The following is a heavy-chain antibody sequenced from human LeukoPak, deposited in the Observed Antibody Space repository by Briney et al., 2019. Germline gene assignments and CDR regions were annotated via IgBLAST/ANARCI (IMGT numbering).Heavy chain of an antibody. CDR2: ISYSGSA. CDR1: GGSISSSSNF. J-gene: IGHJ4*02. CDR3: ARLTPYSGSPLGDY. Sequence: PSETLSPTCTVSGGSISSSSNFWGWIRQPPGKGLEWIGSISYSGSAYYNPSLKSRVTISGDTSKNQFSLKLSSVTAADTAVYYCARLTPYSGSPLGDYWGQGTLVTVSS. D-gene: IGHD1-26*01. V-gene: IGHV4-39*01.